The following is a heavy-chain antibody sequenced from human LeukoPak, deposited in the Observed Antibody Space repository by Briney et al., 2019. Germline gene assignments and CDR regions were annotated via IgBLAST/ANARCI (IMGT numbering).Heavy chain of an antibody. CDR1: GFTFSGYE. D-gene: IGHD2-2*01. CDR3: AKDLRGPYCSTSSCYAGMWVFDY. J-gene: IGHJ4*02. V-gene: IGHV3-48*03. Sequence: GGSLRLSCAASGFTFSGYEMNWVRQAPGKGLEWVSYISSIGSTIYYADSVKGRFTISRDNSKNSLYLQMSSLRTEDTALYYCAKDLRGPYCSTSSCYAGMWVFDYWGQGTLVTVSS. CDR2: ISSIGSTI.